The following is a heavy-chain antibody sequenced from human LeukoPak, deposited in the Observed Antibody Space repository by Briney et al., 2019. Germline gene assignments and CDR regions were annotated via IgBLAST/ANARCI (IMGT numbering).Heavy chain of an antibody. CDR3: AKDRLYYYDSSGYYYYYGMDV. V-gene: IGHV3-30*18. Sequence: GGSLRLSCAASGFTFSSYGMHWVRQAPGKGLEWVAVISYDGSNKYYADSVKGRFTISRDNSKNRLYPQMNSLRAEDTAVYYCAKDRLYYYDSSGYYYYYGMDVWGQGTTVTVSS. J-gene: IGHJ6*02. D-gene: IGHD3-22*01. CDR1: GFTFSSYG. CDR2: ISYDGSNK.